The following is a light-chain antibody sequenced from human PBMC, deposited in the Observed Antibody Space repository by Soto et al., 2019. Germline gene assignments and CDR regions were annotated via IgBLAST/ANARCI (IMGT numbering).Light chain of an antibody. CDR3: CSYEGSYT. CDR2: DVS. Sequence: QSALTQPRSVSGSPGQSVTISCTGTSSDVGGYNYVSWYQQHPGKAPKLMIYDVSKRPSGVPDPFSGSKSGNTASLTISGLQAEDEADYYCCSYEGSYTVGGGTKLTVL. J-gene: IGLJ2*01. CDR1: SSDVGGYNY. V-gene: IGLV2-11*01.